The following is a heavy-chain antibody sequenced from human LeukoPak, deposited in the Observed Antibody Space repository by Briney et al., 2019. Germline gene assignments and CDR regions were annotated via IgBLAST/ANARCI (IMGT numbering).Heavy chain of an antibody. V-gene: IGHV4-30-4*01. CDR3: ARALYRGGYYYGLDV. CDR1: GGSISSGDYY. J-gene: IGHJ6*02. Sequence: PSETLSLTCSVPGGSISSGDYYWSWIRQPPGEGLEWIGYIYHSGSTYYNPSLKSRVTISVDTSKNQFSLKLSSVTAADTAVYYCARALYRGGYYYGLDVWGQGTTVIVSS. D-gene: IGHD1-26*01. CDR2: IYHSGST.